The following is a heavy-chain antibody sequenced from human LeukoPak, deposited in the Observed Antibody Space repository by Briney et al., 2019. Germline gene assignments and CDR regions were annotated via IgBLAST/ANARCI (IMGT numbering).Heavy chain of an antibody. CDR1: GGSISSSSYY. V-gene: IGHV4-39*01. D-gene: IGHD3-10*01. CDR3: ARQVLVRELISQVDY. CDR2: IYYSGST. Sequence: SETLSLTCTVSGGSISSSSYYWGWIRQPPGKGLEWIASIYYSGSTYYNPSLKSRVSISVDTSKNQFSLKVSSVTAADTAVYYCARQVLVRELISQVDYWGQGTLVTVSS. J-gene: IGHJ4*02.